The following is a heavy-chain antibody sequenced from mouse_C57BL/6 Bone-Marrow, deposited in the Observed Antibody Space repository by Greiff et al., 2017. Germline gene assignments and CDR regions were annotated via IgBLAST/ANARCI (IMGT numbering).Heavy chain of an antibody. V-gene: IGHV1-64*01. J-gene: IGHJ3*01. CDR2: IHPNSGST. CDR1: GYTFTSYW. CDR3: AREGGIYYGYGGFAY. D-gene: IGHD2-2*01. Sequence: QVQLQQPGAELVKPGASVKLSCKASGYTFTSYWMHWVKQRPGQGLEWIGMIHPNSGSTNYNEKFKSKATLTVDKSSSTAYMQLSSLTSEESAVYDGAREGGIYYGYGGFAYWGQGTLVTVSA.